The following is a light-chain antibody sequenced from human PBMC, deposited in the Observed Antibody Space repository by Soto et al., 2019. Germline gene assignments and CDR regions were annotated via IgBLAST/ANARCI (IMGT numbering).Light chain of an antibody. CDR2: GSS. CDR3: QQYDNWPRT. J-gene: IGKJ1*01. V-gene: IGKV3-15*01. CDR1: QSVSNN. Sequence: EIVLTQSPGTLSLSPGERATLSCRASQSVSNNYLAWYQQIVGQAPRLLIYGSSTRATGIPARISGSGSGTEFTLTISSLQSEDFAVYYCQQYDNWPRTFGQGTKVDIK.